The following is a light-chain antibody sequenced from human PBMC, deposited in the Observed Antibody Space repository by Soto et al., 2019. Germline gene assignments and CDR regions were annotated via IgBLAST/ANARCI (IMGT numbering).Light chain of an antibody. V-gene: IGLV2-14*01. J-gene: IGLJ1*01. CDR2: DVS. Sequence: QSALTQPASVSGSPGQSITISCTGTSSDVGGYNYVSWYQQHPGKAPKLMIYDVSNRPSGVSNRFSGSKSGNTASLTISGIQADDEADYSCSSYTSSSTRVFGTGTKVTVL. CDR3: SSYTSSSTRV. CDR1: SSDVGGYNY.